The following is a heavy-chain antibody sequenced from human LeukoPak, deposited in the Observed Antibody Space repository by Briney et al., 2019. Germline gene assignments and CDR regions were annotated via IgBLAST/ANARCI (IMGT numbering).Heavy chain of an antibody. CDR1: GGTFSSYT. CDR2: IIPILGIA. Sequence: GASVKVSCKASGGTFSSYTISWVRQAPGQGLEWMGRIIPILGIANYAQKFQGRVTITADKSTSTAYMELSSLRSEDTAVYCCARGPSGGLPYYFDYWGQGTLVTVSS. J-gene: IGHJ4*02. V-gene: IGHV1-69*02. CDR3: ARGPSGGLPYYFDY.